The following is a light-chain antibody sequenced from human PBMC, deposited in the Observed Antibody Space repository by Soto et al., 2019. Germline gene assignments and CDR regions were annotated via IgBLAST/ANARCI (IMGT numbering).Light chain of an antibody. CDR3: HQYSSSPLT. V-gene: IGKV3-20*01. J-gene: IGKJ3*01. Sequence: ETVLTQSPGTLSLSPGESATLSCRASQTVYGGFLAWYQRKPRPAPILLIYAASTRATGIPDRCSGSGSGKYFTLTISKLAPDYFAIYYCHQYSSSPLTFGPGTTVDF. CDR1: QTVYGGF. CDR2: AAS.